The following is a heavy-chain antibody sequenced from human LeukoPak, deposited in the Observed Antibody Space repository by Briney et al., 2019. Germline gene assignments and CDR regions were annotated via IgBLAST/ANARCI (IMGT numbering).Heavy chain of an antibody. CDR2: ISYDGSYK. CDR3: AKGRVSYSSSSSLDS. D-gene: IGHD6-13*01. CDR1: GFTFSSYG. J-gene: IGHJ4*02. Sequence: GRSLRLSCAASGFTFSSYGMHWVRQAPGKGLEWVAVISYDGSYKYYSDSVEGRFTISRDNSKNTLYLQMNSLRAEDTAVYYCAKGRVSYSSSSSLDSWGQGTLVTVSS. V-gene: IGHV3-30*18.